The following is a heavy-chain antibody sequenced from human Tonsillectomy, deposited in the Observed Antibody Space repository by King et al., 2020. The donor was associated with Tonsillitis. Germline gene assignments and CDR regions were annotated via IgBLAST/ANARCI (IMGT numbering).Heavy chain of an antibody. D-gene: IGHD3-22*01. CDR1: GGSISSSSYY. CDR3: AITVVTGWYFDL. J-gene: IGHJ2*01. V-gene: IGHV4-39*01. Sequence: QLQESGPGLVKPSETLSLTCTVSGGSISSSSYYWGWIRQPPGKGLEWIGSIYYSGSTYYNPSLKSRVTISVDTSRNQFSLKLSSVTAAGTAVYYCAITVVTGWYFDLWGRGTLVTVSS. CDR2: IYYSGST.